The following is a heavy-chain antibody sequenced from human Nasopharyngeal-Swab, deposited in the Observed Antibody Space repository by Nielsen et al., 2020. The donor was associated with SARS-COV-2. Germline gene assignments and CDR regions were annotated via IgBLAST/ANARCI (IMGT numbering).Heavy chain of an antibody. CDR3: ARGSYSSGWYRVWYFDL. Sequence: SETLSLTCTVSGGSISSGGYYWSWIRQHPGKGLEWIGEITHSGSTNYNPSLKSRVTISVDTSKNQFSLKLSSVTAADTAVYYCARGSYSSGWYRVWYFDLWGRGTLVTVSS. V-gene: IGHV4-39*07. J-gene: IGHJ2*01. CDR1: GGSISSGGYY. D-gene: IGHD6-19*01. CDR2: ITHSGST.